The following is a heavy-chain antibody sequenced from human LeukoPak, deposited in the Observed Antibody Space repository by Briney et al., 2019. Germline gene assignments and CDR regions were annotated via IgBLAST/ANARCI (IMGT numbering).Heavy chain of an antibody. D-gene: IGHD2-15*01. J-gene: IGHJ4*02. CDR1: GYTFTSYY. CDR2: INPSGGST. CDR3: ARDQGYCSGGSCYSWVY. V-gene: IGHV1-46*01. Sequence: ASVKVSCKASGYTFTSYYMHWVRQAPGQGLEWRGIINPSGGSTSYAQKFQGRVTMTRDTSTSTVYMELSRLRSDDTAVYYCARDQGYCSGGSCYSWVYWGQGTLVTVSS.